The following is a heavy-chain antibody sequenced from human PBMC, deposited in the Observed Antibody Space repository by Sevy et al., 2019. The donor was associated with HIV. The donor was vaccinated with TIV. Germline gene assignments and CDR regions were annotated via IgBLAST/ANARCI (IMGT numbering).Heavy chain of an antibody. CDR3: ARDNRLAVSSFDY. Sequence: GGSLRLSCAASGFTFNNYGMHWVRQAPGKGLEWVAVIWSDGTNAYYAASVKGRFAVSRDNSKDTLYLQMNSLRAEDTAVYYCARDNRLAVSSFDYWGQGTLVTVSS. CDR2: IWSDGTNA. CDR1: GFTFNNYG. J-gene: IGHJ4*02. D-gene: IGHD6-19*01. V-gene: IGHV3-33*01.